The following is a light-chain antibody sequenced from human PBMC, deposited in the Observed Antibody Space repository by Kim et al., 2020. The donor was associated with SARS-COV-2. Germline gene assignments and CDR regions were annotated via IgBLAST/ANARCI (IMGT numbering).Light chain of an antibody. CDR2: LAS. Sequence: DIQMTQSPSTLSASVGDRVTITCRASQTISTWLAWYQQKPGKAPNLLIYLASTLESGVPSRFIGSGSGTEFTLTIDSLQPDDFATYYCQHYSRFPYTFGQGTKL. V-gene: IGKV1-5*03. CDR1: QTISTW. CDR3: QHYSRFPYT. J-gene: IGKJ2*01.